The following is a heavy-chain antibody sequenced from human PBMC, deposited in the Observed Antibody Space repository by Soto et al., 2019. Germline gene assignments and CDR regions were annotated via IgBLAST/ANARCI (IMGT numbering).Heavy chain of an antibody. Sequence: QVQLVQSGAEVKRPGSSVKVSCKASGDTFNFYSINWVRQAPGLGLEWMGRVNPILSMSNYAQRFQGRVTMTEDKSTSTAYMELSGLRSDDTAIYYCATSYGSGYRAFDFWGQGALVTVSS. CDR2: VNPILSMS. V-gene: IGHV1-69*04. CDR3: ATSYGSGYRAFDF. J-gene: IGHJ4*02. CDR1: GDTFNFYS. D-gene: IGHD3-10*01.